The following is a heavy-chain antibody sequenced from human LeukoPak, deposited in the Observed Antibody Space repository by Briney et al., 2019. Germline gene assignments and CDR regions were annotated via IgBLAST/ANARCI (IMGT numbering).Heavy chain of an antibody. V-gene: IGHV3-53*01. J-gene: IGHJ4*02. CDR1: GFTVSSNY. CDR2: IYSGGST. D-gene: IGHD6-19*01. CDR3: ARAPIAVAGFYYFDY. Sequence: GSLRLSCAASGFTVSSNYMSWVRQAPGKGLEWVSVIYSGGSTYYADSVKGRFTISRDNSKDTLYLQMNSLRAEDTAVYYCARAPIAVAGFYYFDYWGQGTLVTVSS.